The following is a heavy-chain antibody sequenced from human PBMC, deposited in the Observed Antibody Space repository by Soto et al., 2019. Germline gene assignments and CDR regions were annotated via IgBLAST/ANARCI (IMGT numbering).Heavy chain of an antibody. J-gene: IGHJ5*02. CDR3: ARWNGGFDP. CDR2: INQDGSAK. Sequence: EEQLVESGGGLVQPGGSLRLSCAASGFTFSDYYMSWVRQAPGKGLEWVANINQDGSAKSDVDSVRGRFTISRDNGKNSLTLQMESLRADDNAVYYCARWNGGFDPWGQGTLVTVSS. CDR1: GFTFSDYY. V-gene: IGHV3-7*05. D-gene: IGHD1-1*01.